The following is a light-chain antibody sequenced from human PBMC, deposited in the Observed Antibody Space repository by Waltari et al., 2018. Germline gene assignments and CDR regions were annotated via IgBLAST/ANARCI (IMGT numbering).Light chain of an antibody. Sequence: QSVLTQPPSVSGAPGQRVSISCTGSSSNIGAGYDVHWYQQLPGKAPKLVIYETTNRPSGVPDRFSGSKSGTSASLAITGLQAEDEADYYCQSSDTSLSGSVVFGGGTKLIVL. V-gene: IGLV1-40*01. CDR2: ETT. J-gene: IGLJ2*01. CDR1: SSNIGAGYD. CDR3: QSSDTSLSGSVV.